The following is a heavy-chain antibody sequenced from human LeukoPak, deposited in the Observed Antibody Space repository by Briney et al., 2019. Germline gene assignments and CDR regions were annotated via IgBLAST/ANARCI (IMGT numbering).Heavy chain of an antibody. CDR3: ATGKYCSGGSCYPLDY. Sequence: VASVTVSCKVSGYTLTELSMHWVRQAPGKGLEWMGGFDPEDGETIYAQKFQGRVTMTEDTSTDTAYMELSSLRSEDTAVYYCATGKYCSGGSCYPLDYWGQGTLVTVSS. J-gene: IGHJ4*02. V-gene: IGHV1-24*01. CDR2: FDPEDGET. D-gene: IGHD2-15*01. CDR1: GYTLTELS.